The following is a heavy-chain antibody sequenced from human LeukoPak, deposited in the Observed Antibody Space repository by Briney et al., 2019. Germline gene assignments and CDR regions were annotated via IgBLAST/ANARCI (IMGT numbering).Heavy chain of an antibody. V-gene: IGHV4-4*07. CDR2: IYSIGTN. D-gene: IGHD1-26*01. Sequence: SETLSLTCTVSSESFRSYFSGWVRQPPGKGLEWIGCIYSIGTNHYNPSLKSRVTMSMDTSTNQFSLNLKSMTAADTAVYYCGRQGYTASYYFLDYWSQGTLVAVS. CDR1: SESFRSYF. CDR3: GRQGYTASYYFLDY. J-gene: IGHJ4*02.